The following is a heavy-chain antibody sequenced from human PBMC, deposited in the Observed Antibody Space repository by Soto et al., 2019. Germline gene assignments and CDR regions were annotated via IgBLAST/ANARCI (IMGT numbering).Heavy chain of an antibody. CDR2: ALNDGSSK. Sequence: GGSLRLSCVGSGFTFRTSGMHWVRQAPGKGLEWVAVALNDGSSKFYADSVKGRFTISRDDSKNTLYLEVNRLRAEDTAVYYCVKDVGIAVALDSWGPGTLVTV. V-gene: IGHV3-30*02. CDR1: GFTFRTSG. J-gene: IGHJ4*02. CDR3: VKDVGIAVALDS. D-gene: IGHD6-19*01.